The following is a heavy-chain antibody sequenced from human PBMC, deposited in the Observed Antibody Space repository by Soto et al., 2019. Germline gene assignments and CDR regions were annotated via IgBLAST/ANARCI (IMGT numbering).Heavy chain of an antibody. Sequence: QLHLVQSGAVVKKPGASVTVSCSASGYPVTAYYMHWVRQAPGRGLEWMGGINPATGAAKYTQTFPGRVTMTRGTSTSIVFLELCGASSEDTGVFFCVRGGGVGVAGSAAFDMWGQGTLVTVSS. D-gene: IGHD3-3*01. CDR3: VRGGGVGVAGSAAFDM. CDR1: GYPVTAYY. J-gene: IGHJ3*02. V-gene: IGHV1-2*02. CDR2: INPATGAA.